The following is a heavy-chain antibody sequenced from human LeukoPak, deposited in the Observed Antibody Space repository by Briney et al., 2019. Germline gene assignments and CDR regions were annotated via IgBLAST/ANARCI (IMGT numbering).Heavy chain of an antibody. CDR2: IRYDGSNK. Sequence: GGSLRLSCAASGFTFSSYGMHWVRQAPGRGLEWVAFIRYDGSNKYYADSVKGRFTISRDNSKDTLYLQMNSLRAEDTAVYYCAKVNDYGDYVSFDYWGQGTLVTVSS. CDR3: AKVNDYGDYVSFDY. V-gene: IGHV3-30*02. D-gene: IGHD4-17*01. CDR1: GFTFSSYG. J-gene: IGHJ4*02.